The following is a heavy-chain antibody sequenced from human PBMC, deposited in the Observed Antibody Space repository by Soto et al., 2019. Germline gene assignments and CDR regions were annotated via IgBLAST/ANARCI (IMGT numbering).Heavy chain of an antibody. D-gene: IGHD3-22*01. Sequence: PGGSLRLSCAASGFTFSSYGMHWVRQAPGKGLVWVSRINSDGSSTSYADSVKGRFTISRDNAKNTLYLQMNSLRAEDTAVYYCARGPTYDSSGYPDFDYWGQGTLVTVSS. CDR2: INSDGSST. J-gene: IGHJ4*02. CDR3: ARGPTYDSSGYPDFDY. CDR1: GFTFSSYG. V-gene: IGHV3-74*01.